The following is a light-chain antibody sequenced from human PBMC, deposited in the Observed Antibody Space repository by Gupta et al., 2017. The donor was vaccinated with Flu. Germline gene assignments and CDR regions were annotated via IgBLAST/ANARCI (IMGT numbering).Light chain of an antibody. J-gene: IGKJ4*01. CDR2: WAS. CDR3: QQYYTTPLT. CDR1: QSVLYSSSNKNY. Sequence: SCKSSQSVLYSSSNKNYLAWYQQKPGQPPKLLIYWASTRESGVPDRFSGSGSGTEFALTIRSLQAEDVAVYYCQQYYTTPLTFGGGTKVEIK. V-gene: IGKV4-1*01.